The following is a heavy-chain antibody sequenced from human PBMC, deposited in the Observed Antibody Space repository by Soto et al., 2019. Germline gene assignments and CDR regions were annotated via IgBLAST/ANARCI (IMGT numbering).Heavy chain of an antibody. CDR1: GYTFTNFA. CDR2: VSANNGFT. D-gene: IGHD6-6*01. V-gene: IGHV1-18*01. CDR3: ARGGAARHLDS. Sequence: ASVKVSCKTSGYTFTNFALSWVRQAPGQGLEWIGFVSANNGFTHFAQKFQGRVSVKTDTSTSTVYLDLRSLSSDDTAVYYCARGGAARHLDSWGQGTPVTVPQ. J-gene: IGHJ5*01.